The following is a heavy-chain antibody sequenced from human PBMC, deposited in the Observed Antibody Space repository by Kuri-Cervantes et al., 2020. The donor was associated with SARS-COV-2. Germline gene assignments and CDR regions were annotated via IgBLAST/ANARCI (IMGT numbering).Heavy chain of an antibody. CDR1: GGSISSSSYY. CDR3: ARDIVVAGYYYYGMDV. Sequence: SETLSLTCTVSGGSISSSSYYWSWIRQPPGKGLEWIGEINHSGSTNYNPSLKSRVTISVDTSKNQFSLKLSSVTAADTAVYYCARDIVVAGYYYYGMDVWGQGTTVTVSS. V-gene: IGHV4-39*07. D-gene: IGHD2-2*01. J-gene: IGHJ6*02. CDR2: INHSGST.